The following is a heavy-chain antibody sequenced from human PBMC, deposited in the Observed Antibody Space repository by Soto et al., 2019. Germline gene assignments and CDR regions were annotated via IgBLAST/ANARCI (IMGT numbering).Heavy chain of an antibody. Sequence: EVQLVESGGGLVKPGGSLRLSCAASGFTFSSYSMNWVRQAPGKGLEWVSSISSSSSYIYYADSVKGRFTISRDNAKNSLYLQMNSLRAEDTAVYYCARNQGVFDYYYGMDVWGQGTTVTVSS. CDR2: ISSSSSYI. J-gene: IGHJ6*02. CDR3: ARNQGVFDYYYGMDV. V-gene: IGHV3-21*01. CDR1: GFTFSSYS. D-gene: IGHD3-10*02.